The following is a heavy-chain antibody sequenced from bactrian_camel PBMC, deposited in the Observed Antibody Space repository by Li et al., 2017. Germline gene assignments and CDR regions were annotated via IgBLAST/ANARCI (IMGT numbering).Heavy chain of an antibody. CDR1: GKGYSSYC. CDR3: ASKVGMCGPNWSKLRFDS. Sequence: HVQLVESGGGSVQAGGSLKLSCAASGKGYSSYCMAWFRQAPGNEREGVAAIESDGSTSYADSVKGRFTISKDNAENTLYLQLSSLKREDTAMYYCASKVGMCGPNWSKLRFDSRGPGTQVTVS. J-gene: IGHJ4*01. V-gene: IGHV3S53*01. D-gene: IGHD1*01. CDR2: IESDGST.